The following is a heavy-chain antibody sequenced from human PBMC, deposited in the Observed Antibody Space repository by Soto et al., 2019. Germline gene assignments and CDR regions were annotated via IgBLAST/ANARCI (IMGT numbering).Heavy chain of an antibody. J-gene: IGHJ6*02. CDR1: GFTFSSYI. Sequence: GGSLRLCCAASGFTFSSYIMNWVRQAPGKGLEWVSSISSSSSYIYYADSVKGRFTISRDNAKNSLYLQMNSLRAEDTAVYYCARDKGGVENDDYYYYGMDVWGQGTTVTVSS. CDR3: ARDKGGVENDDYYYYGMDV. V-gene: IGHV3-21*01. CDR2: ISSSSSYI. D-gene: IGHD1-1*01.